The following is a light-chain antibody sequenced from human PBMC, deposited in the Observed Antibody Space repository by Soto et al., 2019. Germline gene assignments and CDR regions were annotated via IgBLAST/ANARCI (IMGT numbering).Light chain of an antibody. CDR3: CSYAGSSTWV. Sequence: QSALTQPASVSGSPGQSITISCTGTSNDVGTYNLVSWYQQYPGKAPKLMIYEGSKRPSGVSNRFSGSKSGNTASLTISGLQAEDEADYYCCSYAGSSTWVFGGGTKLTVL. J-gene: IGLJ3*02. V-gene: IGLV2-23*01. CDR1: SNDVGTYNL. CDR2: EGS.